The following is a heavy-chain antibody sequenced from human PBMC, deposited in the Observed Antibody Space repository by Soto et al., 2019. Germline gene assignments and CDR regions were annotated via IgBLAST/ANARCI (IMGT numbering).Heavy chain of an antibody. CDR3: ARDWAAIFGVNWFYP. Sequence: SETLSLTCTVSGGSISSYYWSWIRQPPGKGLEWIGYIYYSGSTNYNPSLKSRVTISVDTPKNQFSLKLSSVTAADTAVYYCARDWAAIFGVNWFYPWGQGTLVTVSS. CDR1: GGSISSYY. J-gene: IGHJ5*02. V-gene: IGHV4-59*01. D-gene: IGHD3-3*01. CDR2: IYYSGST.